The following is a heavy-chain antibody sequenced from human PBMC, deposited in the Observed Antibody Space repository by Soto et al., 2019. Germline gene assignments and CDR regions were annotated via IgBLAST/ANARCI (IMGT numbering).Heavy chain of an antibody. Sequence: LVQSGPDVKKPGTSVKVSCKTSGFTFGSSAVQWVRQVRGQRLEWIGWIVVASGYSNVAQKFQDRVSLTRDLSTNTAFMELSSMTSEDSAMYYCAADVIGVAGDFDHWGQGTLVSVSS. CDR2: IVVASGYS. CDR3: AADVIGVAGDFDH. V-gene: IGHV1-58*01. D-gene: IGHD6-19*01. J-gene: IGHJ4*02. CDR1: GFTFGSSA.